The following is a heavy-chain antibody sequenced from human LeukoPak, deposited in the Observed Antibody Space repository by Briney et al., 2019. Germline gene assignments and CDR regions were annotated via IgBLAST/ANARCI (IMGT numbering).Heavy chain of an antibody. J-gene: IGHJ4*02. D-gene: IGHD3-22*01. Sequence: SETLSLTCTVSGGSIRSSDYFWGWIRQPPGQGLEWIGSIYYNGNTYDNPSLKSRVTVSVSTSKNQFSLNLKSVTAADTAVYYCARVRGSRGYGADFDFWGQGTLVTVSS. V-gene: IGHV4-39*07. CDR1: GGSIRSSDYF. CDR2: IYYNGNT. CDR3: ARVRGSRGYGADFDF.